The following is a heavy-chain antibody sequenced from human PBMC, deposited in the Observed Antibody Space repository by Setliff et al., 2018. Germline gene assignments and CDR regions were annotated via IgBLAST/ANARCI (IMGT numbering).Heavy chain of an antibody. CDR2: INPIFGTA. CDR1: GGTLSNSA. J-gene: IGHJ6*03. V-gene: IGHV1-69*05. Sequence: SVKVSCKASGGTLSNSAINRVRQAPGQGLEWMGGINPIFGTADYTQNFQGRLTITTDESTSTAYMQLSSLRSEDTAIYYCATERGLVVSATDYYYYMDVWGKGTTVTVSS. D-gene: IGHD2-8*02. CDR3: ATERGLVVSATDYYYYMDV.